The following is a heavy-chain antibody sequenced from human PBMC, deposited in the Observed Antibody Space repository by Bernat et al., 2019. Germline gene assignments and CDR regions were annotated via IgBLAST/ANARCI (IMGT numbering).Heavy chain of an antibody. CDR1: VFTVSSNY. CDR3: AGGSGSYSNWYFDL. CDR2: IYSGGST. Sequence: EVQLVESGGGLIQPGGSLRLSCAASVFTVSSNYMSWVRQAPGKGLEWVSVIYSGGSTQCADCVRGRFTISRDNSKSTLYRQRNGLRAEDTAVYYCAGGSGSYSNWYFDLWGRGTLVTVSS. V-gene: IGHV3-53*01. D-gene: IGHD3-10*01. J-gene: IGHJ2*01.